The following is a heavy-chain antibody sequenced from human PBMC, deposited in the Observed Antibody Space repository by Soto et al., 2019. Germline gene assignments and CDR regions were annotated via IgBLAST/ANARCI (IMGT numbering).Heavy chain of an antibody. J-gene: IGHJ4*02. CDR3: ARDVLIVSVAGTVGIDY. CDR1: GFTFSSYG. V-gene: IGHV3-33*01. CDR2: IWYDGSNK. Sequence: PGGSLRLSCAASGFTFSSYGMHWVRQAPGKGLEWVAVIWYDGSNKYFADSVKGRFTISRDNPKNTLYLQMSSLRAEDTAVYYCARDVLIVSVAGTVGIDYWGQGTLVTVSS. D-gene: IGHD6-19*01.